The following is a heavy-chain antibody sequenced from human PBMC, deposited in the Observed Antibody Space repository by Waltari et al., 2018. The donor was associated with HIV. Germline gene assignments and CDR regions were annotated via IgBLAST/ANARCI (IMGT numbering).Heavy chain of an antibody. Sequence: QVQLVQSGAEVKTPGASVKVSCKASGYSFTDYHMHWVRQAPGQGLEWMGRINPNSGGTNYAQKFQGRVTMTRDTSISTAYMDLSSLRSDDTAVYFCATGRGVVNYWGQGTLVTVSS. CDR1: GYSFTDYH. J-gene: IGHJ4*02. D-gene: IGHD3-10*01. CDR2: INPNSGGT. V-gene: IGHV1-2*06. CDR3: ATGRGVVNY.